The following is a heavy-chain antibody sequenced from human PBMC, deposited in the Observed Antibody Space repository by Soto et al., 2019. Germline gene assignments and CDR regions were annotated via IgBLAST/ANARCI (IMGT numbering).Heavy chain of an antibody. J-gene: IGHJ3*02. Sequence: ASVKVSCKASGYTFTSYAMHWVRQAPGQGLEWMGIINPSGGSTSYAQKFQGRVTMTRDTSTSTVYMELSSLRSEDTAVYYCARVFCGGDCYSLMGAFDIWGQGTMVT. D-gene: IGHD2-21*02. CDR1: GYTFTSYA. CDR2: INPSGGST. V-gene: IGHV1-46*03. CDR3: ARVFCGGDCYSLMGAFDI.